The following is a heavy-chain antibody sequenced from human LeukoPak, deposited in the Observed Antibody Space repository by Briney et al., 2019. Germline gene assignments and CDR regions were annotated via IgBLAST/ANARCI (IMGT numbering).Heavy chain of an antibody. J-gene: IGHJ3*02. CDR2: ISSSSTYI. D-gene: IGHD2-2*01. V-gene: IGHV3-21*01. CDR1: GFTFSSYS. Sequence: GGSLRLSCAASGFTFSSYSINWVRQAPGKGLEWVSSISSSSTYIYYADSVKGRFTISRDNAKNSLYLQMNSLRAEDTAVYYCARDQYCSSTSCYDRAFDIWGQGTMVTVSS. CDR3: ARDQYCSSTSCYDRAFDI.